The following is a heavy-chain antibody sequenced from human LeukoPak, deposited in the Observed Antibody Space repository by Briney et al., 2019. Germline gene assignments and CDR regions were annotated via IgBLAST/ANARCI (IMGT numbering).Heavy chain of an antibody. D-gene: IGHD3-9*01. CDR3: ARVGAGYDILTGYYRGDDY. CDR1: GYTFTSYG. Sequence: ASVKVSCKASGYTFTSYGTSWVRQAPGQGLEWMGWISACNGNTNYAQKLQGRVTMTTDTSTSTAYMELRSLRSDDTAVYYCARVGAGYDILTGYYRGDDYWGRGTLVTVSS. V-gene: IGHV1-18*01. J-gene: IGHJ4*02. CDR2: ISACNGNT.